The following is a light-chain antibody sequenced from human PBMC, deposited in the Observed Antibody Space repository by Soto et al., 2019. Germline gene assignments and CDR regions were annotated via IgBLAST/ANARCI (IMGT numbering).Light chain of an antibody. CDR1: SSNVGSNT. V-gene: IGLV1-44*01. Sequence: QSVLTQPPSASGTPGQRVTISCSGSSSNVGSNTVDWYQQLPGTTPKLLIYHNNQRPSGVPDRLSASKSGTSASLAISGLQSEDEADYYCGAWDDSRNAVVFGGGTKLTVL. CDR2: HNN. CDR3: GAWDDSRNAVV. J-gene: IGLJ2*01.